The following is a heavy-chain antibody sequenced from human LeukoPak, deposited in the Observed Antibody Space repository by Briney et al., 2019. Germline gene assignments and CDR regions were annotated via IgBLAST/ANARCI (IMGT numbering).Heavy chain of an antibody. D-gene: IGHD3-10*01. CDR3: AKDGGGPLD. Sequence: GGSRRLSCAASGFSLRTSWMSWVRQAPGKGLEWVGNIKQDGSEKNYVDSVKGRFTISRDNAKNSLYLQMNSLRAEDTAVYYCAKDGGGPLDWGQGTLVTVSS. V-gene: IGHV3-7*04. CDR2: IKQDGSEK. J-gene: IGHJ4*02. CDR1: GFSLRTSW.